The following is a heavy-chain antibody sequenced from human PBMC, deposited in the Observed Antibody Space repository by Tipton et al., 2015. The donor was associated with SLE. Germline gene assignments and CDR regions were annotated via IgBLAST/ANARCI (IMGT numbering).Heavy chain of an antibody. CDR1: GLTFSTYG. Sequence: SLRLSCAASGLTFSTYGMTWVRQAPGKGPEWISLITGNGLNTYYADSVKGRFAISRGNSKNTRHLQMNSLRAEDTAVYYCAKGSDFDIWGQGTLVTVSS. CDR2: ITGNGLNT. CDR3: AKGSDFDI. J-gene: IGHJ4*02. V-gene: IGHV3-23*01. D-gene: IGHD3-10*01.